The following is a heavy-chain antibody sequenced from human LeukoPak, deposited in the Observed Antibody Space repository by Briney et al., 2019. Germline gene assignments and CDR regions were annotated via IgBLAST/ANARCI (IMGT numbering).Heavy chain of an antibody. J-gene: IGHJ4*02. CDR2: ISGSGGAT. CDR1: GFTFNTYG. D-gene: IGHD3-10*01. V-gene: IGHV3-23*01. CDR3: ARGGVDYYGSGTYYLMYYFDY. Sequence: GGTLRLSCAASGFTFNTYGMSWVRQAPGKGLGWVSGISGSGGATYYADSVKGRFTISRDDPHNTLYLQMNSLRAEDTAVYFCARGGVDYYGSGTYYLMYYFDYWGQGALVTVSS.